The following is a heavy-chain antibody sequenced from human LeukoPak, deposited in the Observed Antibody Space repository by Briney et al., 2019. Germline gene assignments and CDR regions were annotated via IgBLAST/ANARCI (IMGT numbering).Heavy chain of an antibody. CDR3: ARDDRFLEWSFDY. CDR2: ISYDGSNK. Sequence: PGGSLRLSCAASGFTFSSYAMHWVRQAPGKGLEWVAVISYDGSNKYYADSVKGRFTISRDNSKNTLYLQMNSLRAEDTAVYYCARDDRFLEWSFDYWGQGTLVTVSS. V-gene: IGHV3-30-3*01. D-gene: IGHD3-3*01. J-gene: IGHJ4*02. CDR1: GFTFSSYA.